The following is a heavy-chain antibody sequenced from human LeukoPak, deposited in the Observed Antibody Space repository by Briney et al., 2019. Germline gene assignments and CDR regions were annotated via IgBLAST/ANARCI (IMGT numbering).Heavy chain of an antibody. Sequence: ASVKVSCKASGYTFTSYGISWVRQAPGQGLEWMGWISAYNGNTNYAQKLQGRVTMTTDTSTSTAYMELRSLRSDDTAVYYCAREEVYCSSTSCTPGYNWFDPWGQGTLVTVSS. CDR3: AREEVYCSSTSCTPGYNWFDP. D-gene: IGHD2-2*01. CDR2: ISAYNGNT. V-gene: IGHV1-18*01. CDR1: GYTFTSYG. J-gene: IGHJ5*02.